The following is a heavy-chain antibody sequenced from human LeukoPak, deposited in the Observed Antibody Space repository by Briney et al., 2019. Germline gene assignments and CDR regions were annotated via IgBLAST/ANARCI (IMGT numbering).Heavy chain of an antibody. CDR1: GFTFDDYA. CDR2: FSWNSGSI. V-gene: IGHV3-9*01. J-gene: IGHJ4*02. D-gene: IGHD4-23*01. CDR3: AKARTPDGATLVY. Sequence: PGGSLRLSCAASGFTFDDYAMHWVRHAPGKGLEWVSGFSWNSGSIAYADSVKGRFTIPRDNAKNSLYLHMNSLRAEDTALYFCAKARTPDGATLVYWGQGALVSVCS.